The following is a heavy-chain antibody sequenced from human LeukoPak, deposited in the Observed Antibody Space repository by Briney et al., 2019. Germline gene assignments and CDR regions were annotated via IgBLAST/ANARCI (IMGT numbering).Heavy chain of an antibody. CDR2: ISSGAGDT. CDR3: ARSRSGNYFDY. J-gene: IGHJ4*02. CDR1: GFTFSAYI. D-gene: IGHD1-26*01. V-gene: IGHV3-48*02. Sequence: GGSLRLSCAGTGFTFSAYILNWVRQAPGKGLEWVSYISSGAGDTHYADSVKGRFTISRDNAQNSLYLQMNGLRDEDTAVYHCARSRSGNYFDYWGQGTLVSVSS.